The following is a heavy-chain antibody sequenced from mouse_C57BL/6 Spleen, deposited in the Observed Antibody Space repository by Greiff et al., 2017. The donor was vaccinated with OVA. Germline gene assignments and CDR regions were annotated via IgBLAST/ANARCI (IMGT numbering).Heavy chain of an antibody. Sequence: QVTLKECGPGILQPSQTLSLTCSFSGFSLSTFGMGVGWIRQPSGKGLEWLAHIWWDDDKYYNPALKSRLTISKDTSKNQVFLKIANVDTADTATYYCARMYYGSSYDYAMDYWGQGTSVTVSS. CDR2: IWWDDDK. J-gene: IGHJ4*01. D-gene: IGHD1-1*01. CDR3: ARMYYGSSYDYAMDY. V-gene: IGHV8-8*01. CDR1: GFSLSTFGMG.